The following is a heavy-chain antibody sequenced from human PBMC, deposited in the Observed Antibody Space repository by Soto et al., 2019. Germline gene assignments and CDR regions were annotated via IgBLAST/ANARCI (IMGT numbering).Heavy chain of an antibody. V-gene: IGHV4-34*01. CDR3: ARHWNYEY. J-gene: IGHJ4*02. CDR2: INHRGST. Sequence: WETLFLTCAVYGGSFSGYYWSWIRQPPGKGLEWIGEINHRGSTNYNPSLKSRVTISVDTSNNQFSLKLSSVTAADTAVYYCARHWNYEYWGQGALVTVSS. CDR1: GGSFSGYY. D-gene: IGHD1-7*01.